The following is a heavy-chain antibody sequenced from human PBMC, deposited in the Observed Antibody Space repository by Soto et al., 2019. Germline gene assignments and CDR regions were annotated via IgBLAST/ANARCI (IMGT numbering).Heavy chain of an antibody. CDR2: IRVYNGNT. Sequence: ASVKVSCKASGYTFTNYGFSWVRQAPGQGLEWMGWIRVYNGNTNYAQKLQGRVNMTTDTATSTAYMELRSLRSDDTAVYYCARRPSGIVVAGRYAFDIWGQGTMVTVSS. CDR3: ARRPSGIVVAGRYAFDI. V-gene: IGHV1-18*04. J-gene: IGHJ3*02. D-gene: IGHD6-19*01. CDR1: GYTFTNYG.